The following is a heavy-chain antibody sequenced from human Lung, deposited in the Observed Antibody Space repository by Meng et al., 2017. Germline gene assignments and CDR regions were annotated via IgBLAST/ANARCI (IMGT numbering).Heavy chain of an antibody. Sequence: VQLQAGGAGLLKPSGALPLTCVVSGGSFSDYYWSWNRQHPGKGLEWIGEINHSGSTNYNPSLESRATISVDTSQNNLSLKLSSVTAADSAVYYCARGPTTMAHDFDYWGQGTLVTVSS. J-gene: IGHJ4*02. CDR3: ARGPTTMAHDFDY. V-gene: IGHV4-34*01. CDR2: INHSGST. CDR1: GGSFSDYY. D-gene: IGHD4-11*01.